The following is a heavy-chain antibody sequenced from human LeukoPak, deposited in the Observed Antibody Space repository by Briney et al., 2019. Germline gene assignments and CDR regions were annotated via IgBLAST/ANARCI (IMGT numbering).Heavy chain of an antibody. CDR2: ISYDGSNK. V-gene: IGHV3-30*03. J-gene: IGHJ4*02. Sequence: GRSLRLSCAASGFTFSSYGMHWVRQAPGKGLEWVAVISYDGSNKYYADSVKGRFTISRDNSKNTLYLQMNSLRAEDTAVYYCTRLLGTESNYWGQGTLVTVSS. D-gene: IGHD1-14*01. CDR3: TRLLGTESNY. CDR1: GFTFSSYG.